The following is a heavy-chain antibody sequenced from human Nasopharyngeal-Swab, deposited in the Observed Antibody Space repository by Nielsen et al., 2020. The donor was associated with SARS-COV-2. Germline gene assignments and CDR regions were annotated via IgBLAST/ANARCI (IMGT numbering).Heavy chain of an antibody. CDR3: AKANLGYCSSASCYPYFYYMDV. CDR2: VSWNIGTL. CDR1: GFTFENYA. J-gene: IGHJ6*03. V-gene: IGHV3-9*01. D-gene: IGHD2-2*01. Sequence: GGSLRLSCVASGFTFENYAMHWVRQSPGKGLEWVSGVSWNIGTLTYADSVKGRFTISRDNAKNSLYLQMNSLRSEDTAFYYCAKANLGYCSSASCYPYFYYMDVWGKGTTVTVSS.